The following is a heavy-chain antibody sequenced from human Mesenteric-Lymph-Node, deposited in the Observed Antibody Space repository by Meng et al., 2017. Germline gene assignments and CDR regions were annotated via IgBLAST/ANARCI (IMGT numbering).Heavy chain of an antibody. D-gene: IGHD3-10*01. Sequence: SCTVSGCSISSGGYYWSWIRQHPGKGLEWIGYIYYSGSTYYNPSLKSRVTISVDTSKNQFSLKLSSVTAADTAVYYCARAGMTMVRGVYDAFDIWGQGTMVTVSS. J-gene: IGHJ3*02. CDR3: ARAGMTMVRGVYDAFDI. CDR1: GCSISSGGYY. CDR2: IYYSGST. V-gene: IGHV4-31*02.